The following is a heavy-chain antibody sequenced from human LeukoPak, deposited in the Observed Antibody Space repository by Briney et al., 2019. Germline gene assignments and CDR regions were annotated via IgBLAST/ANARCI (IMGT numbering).Heavy chain of an antibody. Sequence: GASLKVSCKASGYTFTGYYMHLVRQGPGQGHELIGYIRPYNGNTKYAQKLQDRVTMTTDTSTTTAYMEVRSLTSDDTAVYYCARGSAMAQKQLVRHFDSWGQGTLVIVSS. CDR2: IRPYNGNT. D-gene: IGHD6-6*01. V-gene: IGHV1-18*04. J-gene: IGHJ4*02. CDR3: ARGSAMAQKQLVRHFDS. CDR1: GYTFTGYY.